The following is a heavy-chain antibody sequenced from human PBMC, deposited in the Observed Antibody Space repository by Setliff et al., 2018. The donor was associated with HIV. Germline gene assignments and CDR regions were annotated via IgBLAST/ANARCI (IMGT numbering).Heavy chain of an antibody. CDR2: INYSGKT. CDR1: GGSFSGFY. J-gene: IGHJ4*02. V-gene: IGHV4-34*01. Sequence: KTSETLSLTCGISGGSFSGFYWAWIRQPPGKGLEWIGEINYSGKTNKNPSLKSRVTISADTSRTQFSLNLISVTAADTAVYYCARATYGSRAGTGLYFDPWGQGAQVTVSS. CDR3: ARATYGSRAGTGLYFDP. D-gene: IGHD6-6*01.